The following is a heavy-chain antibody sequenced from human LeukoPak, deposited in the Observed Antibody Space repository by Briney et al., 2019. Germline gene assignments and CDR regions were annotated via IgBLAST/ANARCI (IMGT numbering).Heavy chain of an antibody. CDR1: GFTLSSYS. CDR3: ARDSELSVAGVGATMYY. Sequence: GGSLRLSCAASGFTLSSYSMNWVRQAPGKGLEWVSSISSSSSYIYYADSVKGRFTISRDNAKNSLYLQMNSLRAEDTAVYYCARDSELSVAGVGATMYYWGQGTLVTVSS. CDR2: ISSSSSYI. D-gene: IGHD1-26*01. J-gene: IGHJ4*02. V-gene: IGHV3-21*01.